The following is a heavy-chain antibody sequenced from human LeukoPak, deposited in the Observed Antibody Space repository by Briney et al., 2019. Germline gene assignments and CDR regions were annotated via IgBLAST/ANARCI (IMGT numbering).Heavy chain of an antibody. Sequence: GGSLRLSCEASGFTFSSYSMNRVRQAPGKGLEWVSSISSSSNYIYYADSVKGRFTISRDNSKNSLYLQMNSLRAEDTAVYYCARTPYQLPRGTLDYWGQGTLVTVAS. V-gene: IGHV3-21*01. CDR2: ISSSSNYI. CDR3: ARTPYQLPRGTLDY. CDR1: GFTFSSYS. J-gene: IGHJ4*02. D-gene: IGHD2-2*01.